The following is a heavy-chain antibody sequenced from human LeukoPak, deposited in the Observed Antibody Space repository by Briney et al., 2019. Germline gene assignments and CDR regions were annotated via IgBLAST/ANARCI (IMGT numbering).Heavy chain of an antibody. V-gene: IGHV3-48*04. J-gene: IGHJ4*02. CDR2: ISSSSSTI. Sequence: GGSLRLSCAASGFTFSVYSMNWVGQAPGEGLEGVSYISSSSSTIYYADSVKGRFTISRDNAKNSLYLQMNSLRAEDTAVYYCARGEYYGSGSYGPFDYWGQGTLVTVSS. CDR3: ARGEYYGSGSYGPFDY. CDR1: GFTFSVYS. D-gene: IGHD3-10*01.